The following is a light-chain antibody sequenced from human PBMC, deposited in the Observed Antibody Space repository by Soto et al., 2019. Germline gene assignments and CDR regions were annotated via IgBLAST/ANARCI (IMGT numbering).Light chain of an antibody. CDR2: LGS. V-gene: IGKV2-28*01. CDR1: QSLLHSNGYDY. J-gene: IGKJ4*01. CDR3: IQALQTPGT. Sequence: DIVMTQSPLSLPVTPGEPSSISCRSSQSLLHSNGYDYLDWYLQKPGQSPQLLIYLGSNRASGVPDRFSGSGSGTDFTLKISRVEAEDVGVYYCIQALQTPGTFGGGTKVEI.